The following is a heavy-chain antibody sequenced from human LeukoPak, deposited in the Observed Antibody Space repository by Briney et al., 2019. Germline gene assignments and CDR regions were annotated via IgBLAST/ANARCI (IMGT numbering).Heavy chain of an antibody. CDR3: TRDLDLYNDAFDI. CDR1: GFTLTRYR. Sequence: GGSLRLSCTASGFTLTRYRMNWVRQAPGRGWSGSHLKGRFTISRDNAKKSVYLQMNSLRAEDTAMYYCTRDLDLYNDAFDIWGQGTRVIVSS. D-gene: IGHD1-14*01. V-gene: IGHV3-21*04. J-gene: IGHJ3*02.